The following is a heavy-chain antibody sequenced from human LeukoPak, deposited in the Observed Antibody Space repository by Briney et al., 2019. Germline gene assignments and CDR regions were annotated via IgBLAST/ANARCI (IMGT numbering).Heavy chain of an antibody. V-gene: IGHV4-4*07. CDR1: GVSIVNFH. CDR3: ARDRLCPNGVCNVNAKYGMDV. CDR2: MFTSENA. Sequence: SETLSLTCTVSGVSIVNFHWSWIRRPAGKGLEWVGRMFTSENANYNPSLKSRVTMSLDASRNQFSLKLSSVTAADTAVYFCARDRLCPNGVCNVNAKYGMDVWGQGTTVTV. J-gene: IGHJ6*02. D-gene: IGHD2-8*01.